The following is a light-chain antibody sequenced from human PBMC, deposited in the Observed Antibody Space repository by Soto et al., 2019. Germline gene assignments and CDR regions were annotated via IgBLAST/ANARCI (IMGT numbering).Light chain of an antibody. Sequence: DIQMTQSPSSLSASVGDRVSITCRASQSIHRYLNWYQQKPGEAPKLLIYLASTLQGGVPSRFSGSGSGTDFTLTISSLQPEDFATYYCQQSHNSPCTFGQGTKLEIK. J-gene: IGKJ2*02. CDR1: QSIHRY. CDR2: LAS. CDR3: QQSHNSPCT. V-gene: IGKV1-39*01.